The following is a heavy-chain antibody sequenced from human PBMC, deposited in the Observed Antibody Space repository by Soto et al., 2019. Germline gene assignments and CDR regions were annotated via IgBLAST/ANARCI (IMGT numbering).Heavy chain of an antibody. V-gene: IGHV1-58*01. D-gene: IGHD6-19*01. J-gene: IGHJ6*02. CDR1: GFTFTSSA. CDR3: SSGRGEEYYYYYYGMDV. CDR2: IVVGSGNT. Sequence: ASVKVSCKASGFTFTSSAVQWVRQARGQRLEWIGWIVVGSGNTNYAQKFQERVTITRDMSTNTAYMELSSLRSEDTAVYYCSSGRGEEYYYYYYGMDVWGQGTTVTVSS.